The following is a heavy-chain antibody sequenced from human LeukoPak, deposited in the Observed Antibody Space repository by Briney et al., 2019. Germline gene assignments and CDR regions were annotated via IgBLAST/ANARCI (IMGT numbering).Heavy chain of an antibody. J-gene: IGHJ4*02. CDR1: GFTFDDYA. Sequence: PGGPLRLSCAASGFTFDDYAMHWVRQAPGKGLEWVSGISWNSGSIGYADSVKGRFTISRDNAKNSLYLQMNSLRAEDTALYYCAKDTGIVGATYFDYWGQGTLVTVSS. V-gene: IGHV3-9*01. CDR2: ISWNSGSI. D-gene: IGHD1-26*01. CDR3: AKDTGIVGATYFDY.